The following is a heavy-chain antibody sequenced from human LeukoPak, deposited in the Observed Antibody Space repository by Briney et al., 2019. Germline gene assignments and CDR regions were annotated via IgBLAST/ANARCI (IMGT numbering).Heavy chain of an antibody. J-gene: IGHJ4*02. D-gene: IGHD3-10*01. V-gene: IGHV1-46*01. CDR1: GYTFTDYY. CDR2: INPSGGST. CDR3: ARDPPLGDGSGSYYPSYYFDY. Sequence: ASVKVSCKASGYTFTDYYMHWVRQAPGQGLEWMGIINPSGGSTSYAQKFQGRVTMTRDTSTSTVYMELSSLRSEDTAVYYCARDPPLGDGSGSYYPSYYFDYWGQGTLVTVSS.